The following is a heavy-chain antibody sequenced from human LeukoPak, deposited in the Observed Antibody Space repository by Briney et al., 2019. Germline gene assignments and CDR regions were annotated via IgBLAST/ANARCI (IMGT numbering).Heavy chain of an antibody. CDR2: IFSSGNT. V-gene: IGHV3-53*01. D-gene: IGHD6-19*01. CDR3: ARGARGFQWLSYYFDC. CDR1: GFTFRSYA. J-gene: IGHJ4*02. Sequence: GGSLRLSCAASGFTFRSYAMSWVRQAPGKGLECVSIIFSSGNTYHADSVKGRFTISRDTSKNTVFLQMNNLRADDTAVYYCARGARGFQWLSYYFDCWGQGTLVTVSS.